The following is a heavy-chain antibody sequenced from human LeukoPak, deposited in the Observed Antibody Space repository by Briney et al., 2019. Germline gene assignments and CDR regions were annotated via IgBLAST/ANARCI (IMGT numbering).Heavy chain of an antibody. V-gene: IGHV4-34*01. CDR3: ARDMAVADDGVY. CDR2: INHSGST. J-gene: IGHJ4*02. Sequence: SETLSLTCAVYGGSFSGYYWSWIRQPPGKGLEWIGEINHSGSTNYNPSLKSRVTISVDTSKNQFSLKLSSVTAADTAVYYCARDMAVADDGVYWGQGTLVTVSS. CDR1: GGSFSGYY. D-gene: IGHD6-19*01.